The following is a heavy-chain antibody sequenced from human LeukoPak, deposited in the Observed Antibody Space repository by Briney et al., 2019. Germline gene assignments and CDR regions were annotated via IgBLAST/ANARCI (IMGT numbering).Heavy chain of an antibody. CDR1: GFTVSSNY. CDR2: IYSGGST. J-gene: IGHJ4*02. CDR3: ARVNHDFWSGYIFDY. Sequence: PGGSLRLSCAASGFTVSSNYMSWVRQAPGKGLEWVSVIYSGGSTYYADSVKGRFTISRDNSKNTLYLQMNSLRAEDTAVYYCARVNHDFWSGYIFDYWGQGTLVTVSS. V-gene: IGHV3-53*01. D-gene: IGHD3-3*01.